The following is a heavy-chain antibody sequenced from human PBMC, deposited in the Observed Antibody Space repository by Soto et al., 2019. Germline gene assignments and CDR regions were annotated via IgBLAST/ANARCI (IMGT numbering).Heavy chain of an antibody. CDR1: GFTFSSYS. CDR3: ARGVGPAAMEEDGFDP. D-gene: IGHD2-2*01. V-gene: IGHV3-21*01. Sequence: EVQLVESGGGLVKPGGSLRLSCAASGFTFSSYSMNWVRQAPGKGLEWVSSISSSSSYIYYADSVKGRFTISRDNAKNSLYLQMNSLRAEDTAVYYCARGVGPAAMEEDGFDPWGQGTLVTVSS. CDR2: ISSSSSYI. J-gene: IGHJ5*02.